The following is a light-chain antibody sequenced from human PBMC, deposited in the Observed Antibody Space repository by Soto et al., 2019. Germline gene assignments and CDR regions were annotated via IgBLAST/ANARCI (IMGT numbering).Light chain of an antibody. Sequence: SYELTQPPSVSVAPGQTATITCGGDKIGSKSVHWYQQKAGQAPVLVVHDDSDRPSGVPERLSGSNSGNTATLTISRVEAGDGADYYCHVWDSNSDHGVFGAGTKLTVL. V-gene: IGLV3-21*02. CDR2: DDS. CDR1: KIGSKS. CDR3: HVWDSNSDHGV. J-gene: IGLJ1*01.